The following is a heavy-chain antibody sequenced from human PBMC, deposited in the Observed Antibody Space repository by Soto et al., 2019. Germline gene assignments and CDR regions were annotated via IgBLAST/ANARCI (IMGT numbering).Heavy chain of an antibody. D-gene: IGHD4-4*01. V-gene: IGHV3-21*01. J-gene: IGHJ4*02. CDR3: ASSYSGYIDY. Sequence: GGSLRLSCAASGFTFSSYSMNWVRQAPGKGLEWVSSISSSSSYIYYADSVKGRFTISRANAKNSLYLQMNSLRAEDTAVYYCASSYSGYIDYWGQGTLVTVSS. CDR1: GFTFSSYS. CDR2: ISSSSSYI.